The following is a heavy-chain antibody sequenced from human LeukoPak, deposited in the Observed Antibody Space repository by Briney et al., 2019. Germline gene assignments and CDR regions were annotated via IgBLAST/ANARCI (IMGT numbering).Heavy chain of an antibody. V-gene: IGHV4-39*01. CDR2: IYYSGST. J-gene: IGHJ4*02. D-gene: IGHD3-22*01. CDR3: ANHMGDYYDSSGYYEAFDY. CDR1: GGSLSSSSYY. Sequence: SETLSLTCTVSGGSLSSSSYYWGWIRQPPGKGLEWIGSIYYSGSTYYNPSLKSRVTISVDTSKNQFSLKLGSVTAADTAVYYCANHMGDYYDSSGYYEAFDYWGQGTLVTVSS.